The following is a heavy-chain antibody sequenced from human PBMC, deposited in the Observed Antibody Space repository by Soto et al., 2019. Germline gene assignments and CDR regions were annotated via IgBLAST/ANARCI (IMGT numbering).Heavy chain of an antibody. D-gene: IGHD3-22*01. J-gene: IGHJ1*01. Sequence: QEQLVQSGAAVKKPGSSVKVSCKASGGIFSSYAISWVRQAPGQGLEWMGGIIPIFGTANYAQKFQGRVTITEADSMKIAYMDLSSLKSEDTAIYYCARSGSGYVWSNEFWGQGTLVTVSS. V-gene: IGHV1-69*01. CDR1: GGIFSSYA. CDR3: ARSGSGYVWSNEF. CDR2: IIPIFGTA.